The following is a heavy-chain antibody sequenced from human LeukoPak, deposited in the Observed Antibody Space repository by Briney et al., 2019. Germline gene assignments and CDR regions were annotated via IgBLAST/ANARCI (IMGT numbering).Heavy chain of an antibody. J-gene: IGHJ4*02. D-gene: IGHD6-19*01. CDR1: GFTFIDYD. CDR3: ARGGIQVSGIDEFDY. V-gene: IGHV3-13*01. Sequence: GGSLRLSCAASGFTFIDYDMHWVRQVIGKGLEWVSAIGIRGDTHYSGSVKGRFTISRENAESSLYLQMNSLRAEDTAVYYCARGGIQVSGIDEFDYWGQGTPVTVSS. CDR2: IGIRGDT.